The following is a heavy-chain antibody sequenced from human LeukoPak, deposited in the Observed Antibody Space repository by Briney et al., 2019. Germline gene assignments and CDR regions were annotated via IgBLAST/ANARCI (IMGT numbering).Heavy chain of an antibody. CDR2: IWYDGSNK. CDR1: GFTFSSYW. D-gene: IGHD3-22*01. J-gene: IGHJ4*02. Sequence: PGGSLRLSCAASGFTFSSYWMSWVRQAPGKGLEWVAVIWYDGSNKYYADSVKGRFTISRDNSKNTLYLQMNSLRAEDTAVYYCARDPYYYDSSGYYLDYWGQGTLVTVSS. V-gene: IGHV3-33*08. CDR3: ARDPYYYDSSGYYLDY.